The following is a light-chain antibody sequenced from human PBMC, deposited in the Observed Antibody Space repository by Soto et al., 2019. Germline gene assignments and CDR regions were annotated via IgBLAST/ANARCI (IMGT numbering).Light chain of an antibody. Sequence: QSALTQPASVSGSPGQSITISCTGTNSDVGSYDLVSWYQQRPGKGPKLIIYEGSKRPSGVSDRFSGSKSGNTASLTISGLQTEDEADYYCCSYADVATYVFGGGTKVTVL. CDR2: EGS. CDR1: NSDVGSYDL. CDR3: CSYADVATYV. J-gene: IGLJ1*01. V-gene: IGLV2-23*01.